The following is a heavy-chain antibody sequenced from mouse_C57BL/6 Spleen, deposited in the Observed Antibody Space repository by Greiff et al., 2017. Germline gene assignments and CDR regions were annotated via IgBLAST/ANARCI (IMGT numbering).Heavy chain of an antibody. CDR1: GYAFSSYW. V-gene: IGHV1-80*01. J-gene: IGHJ4*01. CDR3: AREVVYYAMDY. D-gene: IGHD1-1*01. Sequence: VQLQQSGAELVKPGASVKISCKASGYAFSSYWMNWVKQRPGKGLEWIGQIYPGDGDTNYNGKFKGKATLTADKSSSTAYMQLSSLTSEDSAVYFCAREVVYYAMDYWGQGTSVTVSS. CDR2: IYPGDGDT.